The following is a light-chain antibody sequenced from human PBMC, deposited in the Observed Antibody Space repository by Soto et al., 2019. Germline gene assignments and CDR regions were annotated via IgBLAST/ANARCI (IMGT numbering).Light chain of an antibody. V-gene: IGKV1-5*02. CDR1: QSISSR. J-gene: IGKJ1*01. Sequence: DIQMPQSHSTLSASVGYRSPIIFRASQSISSRLAWYQQKPGKAPKLLMFDASTLESGVPSRFSGSGSGTEFTLTISSLQADDFATYYCQQYSSYRTFGQGTKVDIK. CDR3: QQYSSYRT. CDR2: DAS.